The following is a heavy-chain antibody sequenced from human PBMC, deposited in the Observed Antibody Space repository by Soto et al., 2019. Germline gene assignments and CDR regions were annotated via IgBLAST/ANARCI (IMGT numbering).Heavy chain of an antibody. CDR2: INAGNGNT. V-gene: IGHV1-3*01. Sequence: ASVKVSCKASGYTFTSYAMHWVRQAPGQRLEWMGWINAGNGNTKYSQKFQGRVTITRDTSASTAYVELSSLRSEDTAVYYCGYSQTMYYDFWSGISPPRTWGQGTLVTVSS. J-gene: IGHJ4*02. CDR3: GYSQTMYYDFWSGISPPRT. D-gene: IGHD3-3*01. CDR1: GYTFTSYA.